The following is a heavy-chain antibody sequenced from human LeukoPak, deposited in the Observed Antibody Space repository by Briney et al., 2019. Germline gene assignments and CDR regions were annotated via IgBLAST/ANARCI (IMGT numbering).Heavy chain of an antibody. J-gene: IGHJ4*02. CDR1: GYTFSRHG. CDR3: ARLVVAATRYFDY. CDR2: VWYDGRNR. V-gene: IGHV3-33*01. Sequence: SGGSLRLSCAASGYTFSRHGIHWVRQAPGKGLEWVAVVWYDGRNRDYADSVKGRFTISKDNSNNMVFLQMDRLRAEDTAVYYCARLVVAATRYFDYWGQGTLVTVSS. D-gene: IGHD2-15*01.